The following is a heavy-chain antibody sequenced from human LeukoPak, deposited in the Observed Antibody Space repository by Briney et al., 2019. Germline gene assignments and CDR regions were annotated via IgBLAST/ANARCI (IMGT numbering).Heavy chain of an antibody. D-gene: IGHD1-26*01. V-gene: IGHV3-21*04. CDR3: AKDLGVGGGSSNFDY. CDR1: GFTFSSYS. J-gene: IGHJ4*02. CDR2: ISSSSSYI. Sequence: GGSLRLSCAASGFTFSSYSMNWVRQAPGKGLEWVSSISSSSSYIYYADSVKGRFTISRDNAKNSLYLQMNSLRAEDTAVYYCAKDLGVGGGSSNFDYWGQGTLVTVSS.